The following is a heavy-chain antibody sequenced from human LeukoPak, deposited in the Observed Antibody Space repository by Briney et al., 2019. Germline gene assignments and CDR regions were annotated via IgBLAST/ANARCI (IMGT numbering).Heavy chain of an antibody. CDR2: ISAYNGNT. V-gene: IGHV1-18*04. CDR1: GYTFTDYY. J-gene: IGHJ3*02. CDR3: ARSSNAFDI. Sequence: ASVKVSCKASGYTFTDYYMHWVRQAPGQGLEWMGWISAYNGNTNYAQKLQGRVTMTTDTSTSTAYMELRSLRSDDTAVYYCARSSNAFDIWGQGTMVTVSS. D-gene: IGHD6-6*01.